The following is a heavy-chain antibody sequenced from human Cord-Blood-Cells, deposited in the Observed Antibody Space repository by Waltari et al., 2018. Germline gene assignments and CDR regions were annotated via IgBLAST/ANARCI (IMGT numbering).Heavy chain of an antibody. CDR3: ARASTPYSSSSSPYY. D-gene: IGHD6-6*01. J-gene: IGHJ4*02. CDR1: GGTFSSYA. V-gene: IGHV1-69*01. Sequence: QVQLVQSGAEVKKPGSSVKVSCKASGGTFSSYAISWVRQVPGQGLEWMGGTIPIFGTANYAQKFQGRVTITADESTSTAYMELSSLRSEDTAVYYCARASTPYSSSSSPYYWGQGTLVTVSS. CDR2: TIPIFGTA.